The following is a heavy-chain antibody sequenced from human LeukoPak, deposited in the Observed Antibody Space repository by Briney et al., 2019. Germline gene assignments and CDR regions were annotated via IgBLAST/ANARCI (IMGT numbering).Heavy chain of an antibody. Sequence: SETLSLTCTVSGGSIRSSYYYWGWICQPPGKGLEWIGSIYDSGSTYYNPSLKSRVTISVDTSKNQFSLKLSSVTAADTAVYYCARGPNYSSGYHHFDYWGQGTLVTVSS. V-gene: IGHV4-39*07. CDR1: GGSIRSSYYY. CDR3: ARGPNYSSGYHHFDY. D-gene: IGHD3-22*01. J-gene: IGHJ4*02. CDR2: IYDSGST.